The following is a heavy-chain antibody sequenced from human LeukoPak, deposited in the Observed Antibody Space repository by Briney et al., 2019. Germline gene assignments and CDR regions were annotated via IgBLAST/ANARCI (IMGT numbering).Heavy chain of an antibody. D-gene: IGHD3-10*01. CDR3: ATEPLGGGAFDI. Sequence: WAPVKVSCKVSGYTLTELSMHWVRQAPGKGLEWMGGFDPEDGETIYAQKFQGRVTMTEDTSTDTAYMELSSLRSEDTAVYYCATEPLGGGAFDIWGQGTMVTVSS. J-gene: IGHJ3*02. CDR2: FDPEDGET. V-gene: IGHV1-24*01. CDR1: GYTLTELS.